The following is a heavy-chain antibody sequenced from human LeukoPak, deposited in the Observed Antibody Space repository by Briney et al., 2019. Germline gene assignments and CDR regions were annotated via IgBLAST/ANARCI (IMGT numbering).Heavy chain of an antibody. CDR1: GGTFSSYA. Sequence: SVKVSCKASGGTFSSYAISWVRQAPGQGLEWMGGIIPIFGTANYAQKSQGRVTITADESTSTAYMELSSLRSEDTAVYYCARHEYCSSTSCYDYYYGMDVWGQGTTVTVSS. CDR2: IIPIFGTA. V-gene: IGHV1-69*13. CDR3: ARHEYCSSTSCYDYYYGMDV. J-gene: IGHJ6*02. D-gene: IGHD2-2*01.